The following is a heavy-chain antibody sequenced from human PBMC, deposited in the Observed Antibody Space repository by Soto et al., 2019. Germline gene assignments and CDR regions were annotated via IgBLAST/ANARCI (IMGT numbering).Heavy chain of an antibody. CDR2: FDPEDGET. V-gene: IGHV1-24*01. J-gene: IGHJ2*01. CDR3: ATAASSGWYELWYFDL. CDR1: GYTLTELS. D-gene: IGHD6-19*01. Sequence: ASVKVSCKVSGYTLTELSMHWVRQAPGKGLEWMGGFDPEDGETIYAQKFQGRVTMTEDTSTDTAYMELSSLRSEDTAVYYCATAASSGWYELWYFDLWGRGTLVTVSS.